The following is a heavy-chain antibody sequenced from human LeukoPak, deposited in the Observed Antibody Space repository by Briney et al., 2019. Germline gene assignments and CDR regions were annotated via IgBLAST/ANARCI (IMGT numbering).Heavy chain of an antibody. CDR3: AKYRSGYLYYFDS. Sequence: GGSLRLSCAASGFTFSNYAMSWVRQAPGKGLEWVSIITGYSESTYYADSVKGWFTISRDNSQNILYLQMHSLRVEDTAIYYCAKYRSGYLYYFDSWGRGTLVTVSS. V-gene: IGHV3-23*01. J-gene: IGHJ4*02. CDR2: ITGYSEST. CDR1: GFTFSNYA. D-gene: IGHD3-22*01.